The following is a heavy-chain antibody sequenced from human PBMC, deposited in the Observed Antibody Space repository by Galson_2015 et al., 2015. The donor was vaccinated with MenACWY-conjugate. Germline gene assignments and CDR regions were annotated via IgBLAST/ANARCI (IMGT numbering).Heavy chain of an antibody. Sequence: SLRLSCAASGFTFSSYWMNWVRQAPGKGLEWVANIKQDGGEKYYVDSVKGRFTISRDNAKNSLYLQMTSLRASDTVMYYCARHPPGGRGMDVWGQGTTVTVSS. CDR2: IKQDGGEK. J-gene: IGHJ6*02. CDR1: GFTFSSYW. CDR3: ARHPPGGRGMDV. D-gene: IGHD1-26*01. V-gene: IGHV3-7*03.